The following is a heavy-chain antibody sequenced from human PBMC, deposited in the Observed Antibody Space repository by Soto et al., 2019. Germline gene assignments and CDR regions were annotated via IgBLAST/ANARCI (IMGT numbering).Heavy chain of an antibody. J-gene: IGHJ4*02. CDR3: ARAGGSGLSLDY. Sequence: QGHLVESGGGLVKPGGSLRLSCAPSGFIFSDYYMTWIRQAPGKRLEWVAYISSSGTVTSYADSVKGRFTISRDNVKNSLYLQKKSLRAEDSALYYCARAGGSGLSLDYWGQGALVTVSS. CDR1: GFIFSDYY. V-gene: IGHV3-11*01. D-gene: IGHD6-19*01. CDR2: ISSSGTVT.